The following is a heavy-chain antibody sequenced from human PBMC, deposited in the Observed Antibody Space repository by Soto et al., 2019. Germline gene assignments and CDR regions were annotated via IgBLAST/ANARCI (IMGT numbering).Heavy chain of an antibody. CDR3: ARAAIRLYYYGMDV. Sequence: PSESLSPTCTVSGASTSSSSYYCGWLRQPPGKGLEWIGSIYYSGSTYYNPSLKSRVTISVDTSKNQFSLKLSSVTAADTAVYYCARAAIRLYYYGMDVWGQGTTVTVSS. V-gene: IGHV4-39*01. CDR2: IYYSGST. D-gene: IGHD2-2*01. J-gene: IGHJ6*02. CDR1: GASTSSSSYY.